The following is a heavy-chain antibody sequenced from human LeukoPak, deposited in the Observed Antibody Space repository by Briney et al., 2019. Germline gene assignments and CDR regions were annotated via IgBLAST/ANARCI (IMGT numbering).Heavy chain of an antibody. D-gene: IGHD6-19*01. CDR3: ARHPSYYSRWPLDY. J-gene: IGHJ4*02. V-gene: IGHV5-51*01. Sequence: GESLKISCKGSGHSFTNYWIGWVRQMPGKGLEWMGIIYLGDSDTRYSPSFQGQVTISVDKSISTAYLQWSSLKASDTAMYYCARHPSYYSRWPLDYWGQGTLVTVSS. CDR2: IYLGDSDT. CDR1: GHSFTNYW.